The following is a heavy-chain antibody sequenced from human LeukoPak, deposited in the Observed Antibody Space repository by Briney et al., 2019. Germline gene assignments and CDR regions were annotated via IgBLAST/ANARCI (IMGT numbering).Heavy chain of an antibody. CDR3: ARDFVYGDSLEYFQD. V-gene: IGHV3-48*01. J-gene: IGHJ1*01. CDR2: ISSSSSTI. D-gene: IGHD4-17*01. Sequence: GGSLRLSCAASGFTFSSYSMNWVRQAPGKGLEWVSYISSSSSTIYYADSVKGRFTISRDNAKNSLYLQINSLRAEDTAVFYCARDFVYGDSLEYFQDWGQGTLVTVSS. CDR1: GFTFSSYS.